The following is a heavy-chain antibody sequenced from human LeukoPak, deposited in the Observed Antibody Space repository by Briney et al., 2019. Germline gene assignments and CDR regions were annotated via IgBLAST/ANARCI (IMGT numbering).Heavy chain of an antibody. CDR2: TNQSGTT. Sequence: SETLSLTCAVYGGSFSDYYWNWIRQPPGKGLEWIGETNQSGTTNYNPSLKSRLTISLDTSKNHFFLKLTSATAADTALYYCAGGATPGVFWGQGILVTVSA. D-gene: IGHD3-10*01. V-gene: IGHV4-34*01. J-gene: IGHJ4*02. CDR3: AGGATPGVF. CDR1: GGSFSDYY.